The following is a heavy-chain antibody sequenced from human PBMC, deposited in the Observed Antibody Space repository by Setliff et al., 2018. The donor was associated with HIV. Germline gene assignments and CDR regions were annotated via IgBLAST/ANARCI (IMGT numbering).Heavy chain of an antibody. J-gene: IGHJ4*02. V-gene: IGHV3-23*01. Sequence: GGSLRLPCAASGFTFSNAWMSWVRQVPGKGLEWVSGIRDSGISVYYADSVMGRFTISRDNSKNTLYLQMNRLRVEDTAIYYCTKGVQRLRPYYFDSWGQGTLVTVSS. CDR2: IRDSGISV. CDR3: TKGVQRLRPYYFDS. D-gene: IGHD4-17*01. CDR1: GFTFSNAW.